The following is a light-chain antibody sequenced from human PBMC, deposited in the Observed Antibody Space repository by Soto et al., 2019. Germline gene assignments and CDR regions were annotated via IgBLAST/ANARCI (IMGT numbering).Light chain of an antibody. CDR3: GADHGSGSNFVYEVV. V-gene: IGLV9-49*01. J-gene: IGLJ2*01. CDR2: VGTGGIVG. Sequence: QSVLTQPPSASASLGASVTLTCTLSSGYSNYKVEWYQQRPGKGPRFVMRVGTGGIVGSKGDGIPDRFSVLGSGLNRYLTIKNIQEEDESDYHCGADHGSGSNFVYEVVFGGGTKLTVL. CDR1: SGYSNYK.